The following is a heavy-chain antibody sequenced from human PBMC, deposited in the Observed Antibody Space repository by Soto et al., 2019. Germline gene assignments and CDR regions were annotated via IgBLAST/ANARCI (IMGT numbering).Heavy chain of an antibody. Sequence: PGGSLRLSCAASGFTFSSYSMNWVRQAPGKGLEWVSSISSSSSYIYYADSVKGRFTISGDNAKNSLYLQMNSLRAEDTAVYYCARDQPGYSYGYGLGYWGQGTLVTVSP. CDR3: ARDQPGYSYGYGLGY. D-gene: IGHD5-18*01. V-gene: IGHV3-21*01. J-gene: IGHJ4*02. CDR2: ISSSSSYI. CDR1: GFTFSSYS.